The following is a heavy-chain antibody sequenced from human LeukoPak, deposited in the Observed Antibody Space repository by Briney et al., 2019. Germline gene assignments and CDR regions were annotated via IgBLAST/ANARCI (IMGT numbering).Heavy chain of an antibody. Sequence: SETLSLTCTVSGGSISNYYWSWLRQPPGKGLEWIGYIHYSGSTNYNPSLKSRVTISVDTSRNQFSLKLNSVTAADTAVYYCARHEGVAGGRDYYYYGLDVWGQGTTVTVSS. D-gene: IGHD6-19*01. V-gene: IGHV4-59*08. CDR3: ARHEGVAGGRDYYYYGLDV. CDR1: GGSISNYY. J-gene: IGHJ6*02. CDR2: IHYSGST.